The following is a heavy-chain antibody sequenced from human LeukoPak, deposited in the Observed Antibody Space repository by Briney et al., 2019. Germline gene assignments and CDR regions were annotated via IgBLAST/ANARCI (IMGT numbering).Heavy chain of an antibody. D-gene: IGHD1-1*01. V-gene: IGHV1-24*01. CDR3: ARVEAHDAGFDP. Sequence: AASVKVSCKVSGYTLTELSMHWVRQAPGKGLEWMGGFDPEDGETIYAQKFQGRVTMTEDTSTDTAYMELSSLRSEDTAVYYCARVEAHDAGFDPWGQGTLVTVSS. J-gene: IGHJ5*02. CDR1: GYTLTELS. CDR2: FDPEDGET.